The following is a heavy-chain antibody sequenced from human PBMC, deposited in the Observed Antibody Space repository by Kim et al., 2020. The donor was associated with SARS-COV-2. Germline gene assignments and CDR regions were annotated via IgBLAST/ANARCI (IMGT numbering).Heavy chain of an antibody. CDR3: ARDGIVVVITPKYYFDY. D-gene: IGHD3-22*01. V-gene: IGHV3-30-3*01. Sequence: GGSLRLSCAASGFTFSSYAMHWVRQAPGKGLEWVAVISYDGSNKYYADSVKGRFTISRDNSKNTLYLQMNSLRAEDTAVYYCARDGIVVVITPKYYFDY. CDR1: GFTFSSYA. J-gene: IGHJ4*01. CDR2: ISYDGSNK.